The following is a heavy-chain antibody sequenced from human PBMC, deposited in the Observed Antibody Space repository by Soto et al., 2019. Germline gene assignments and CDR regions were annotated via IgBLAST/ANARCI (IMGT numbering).Heavy chain of an antibody. CDR1: GYTFTGYY. CDR2: INPNSGGT. Sequence: QVQLVQSGAEVKKPGASVKVSCKASGYTFTGYYMHWVRQAPGQGLEWMGWINPNSGGTNYAQKFQGRVTMTRDTSISTAYMELSRLRSDDTAVYYCARYPVDTAMVTYYYYGMDVWGQGTTVTVSS. J-gene: IGHJ6*02. V-gene: IGHV1-2*02. CDR3: ARYPVDTAMVTYYYYGMDV. D-gene: IGHD5-18*01.